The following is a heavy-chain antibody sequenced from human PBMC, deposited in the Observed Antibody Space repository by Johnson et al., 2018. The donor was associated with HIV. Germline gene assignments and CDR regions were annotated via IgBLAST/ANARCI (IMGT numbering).Heavy chain of an antibody. V-gene: IGHV3-30*04. Sequence: VQLVESGGGVVQPGRSLRLSCAASGFTFSSYAMHWVRQAPGKGLEWVAVISYDGSNKYYAASVKGRFTISRDNSKNTLDLQMNSLRAEDTAVYYCAGGKSGYSSGWADAFDIWGQGTMVTVSS. J-gene: IGHJ3*02. CDR2: ISYDGSNK. CDR3: AGGKSGYSSGWADAFDI. CDR1: GFTFSSYA. D-gene: IGHD6-19*01.